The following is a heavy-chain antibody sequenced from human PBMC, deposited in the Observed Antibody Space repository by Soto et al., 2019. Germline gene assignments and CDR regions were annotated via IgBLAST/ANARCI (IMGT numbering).Heavy chain of an antibody. CDR1: GFTFSNYG. CDR2: TSYDGDKE. Sequence: PGGSLRLSXAASGFTFSNYGMHWVRQAPGKGLEWVAVTSYDGDKEYYADSVKGRFTISRDNSKNTLYLQMNSLRVEDTAVYYCAKDIALVRGVIIDLDVWGQGTTVTVS. CDR3: AKDIALVRGVIIDLDV. V-gene: IGHV3-30*18. D-gene: IGHD3-10*01. J-gene: IGHJ6*02.